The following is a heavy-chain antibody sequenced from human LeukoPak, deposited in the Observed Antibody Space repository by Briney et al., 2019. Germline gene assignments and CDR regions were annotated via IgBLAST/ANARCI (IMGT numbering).Heavy chain of an antibody. CDR1: GFTFSSSW. Sequence: PGGSLRLSCAASGFTFSSSWMSWVRQAPGEGLEWVSGISDNGGGRYYADSVKGRFTISRDNSKNMLYLQMNSLRAEDTAVYYCAKESGALGAPLYDYWGRGILVTASS. CDR2: ISDNGGGR. D-gene: IGHD4/OR15-4a*01. CDR3: AKESGALGAPLYDY. J-gene: IGHJ4*02. V-gene: IGHV3-23*01.